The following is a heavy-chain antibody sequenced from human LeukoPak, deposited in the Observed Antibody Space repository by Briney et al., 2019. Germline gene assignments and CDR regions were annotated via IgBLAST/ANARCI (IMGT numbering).Heavy chain of an antibody. CDR1: GGSFSGYY. CDR3: ARVGYYYDSSGYERVAYFDY. D-gene: IGHD3-22*01. Sequence: SETLSLTCAVYGGSFSGYYWSWIRQPPGKGLEWIGEINHSGSTNYNPSLKSRVTISVDTSKNQFSLKLSSVTAADTAVYYCARVGYYYDSSGYERVAYFDYWGQGTLVTVSS. CDR2: INHSGST. V-gene: IGHV4-34*01. J-gene: IGHJ4*02.